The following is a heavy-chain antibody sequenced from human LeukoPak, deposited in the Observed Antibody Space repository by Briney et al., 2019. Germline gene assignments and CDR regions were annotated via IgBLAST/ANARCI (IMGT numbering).Heavy chain of an antibody. V-gene: IGHV4-61*02. CDR1: GGSISSGSYY. CDR3: ARAGSYYYGSSGYHSRAFDY. D-gene: IGHD3-22*01. CDR2: IYTSGST. Sequence: SETLSLTCTVSGGSISSGSYYWSWIRQPAGKGLEWIGRIYTSGSTNYNPSLKSRVTISVDTSKNQFSLKLSSVTAADTAVYYCARAGSYYYGSSGYHSRAFDYWGQGTLVTVSS. J-gene: IGHJ4*02.